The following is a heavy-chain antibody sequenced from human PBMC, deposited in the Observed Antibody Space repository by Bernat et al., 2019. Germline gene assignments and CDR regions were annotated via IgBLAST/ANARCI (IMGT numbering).Heavy chain of an antibody. CDR1: GFTLSNHY. V-gene: IGHV3-72*01. D-gene: IGHD3-16*01. CDR2: IKNKANSYNT. CDR3: TRLERGGKSDY. J-gene: IGHJ4*02. Sequence: EVQLVASGGGLVHPGGSLRLSCAASGFTLSNHYMDWVRQAPGKGLEWVGRIKNKANSYNTESAASVRSRFSKSTDDSKNSLNLQMNGLKTEDTAVYYCTRLERGGKSDYWGQGTLVTVSS.